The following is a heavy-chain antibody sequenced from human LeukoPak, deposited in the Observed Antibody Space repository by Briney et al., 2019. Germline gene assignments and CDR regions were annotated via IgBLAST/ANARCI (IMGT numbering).Heavy chain of an antibody. CDR1: GYTFTSYD. D-gene: IGHD3-3*01. CDR2: MNPNSGNT. V-gene: IGHV1-8*01. Sequence: ASVKVSCKASGYTFTSYDINWVRQATGQGLEWMGWMNPNSGNTGYAQKFQGRVTMTRNTSISTAYMELGSLRSEDTAVYYCARGYDFWSGDTWFDPWGQGTLVTVSS. CDR3: ARGYDFWSGDTWFDP. J-gene: IGHJ5*02.